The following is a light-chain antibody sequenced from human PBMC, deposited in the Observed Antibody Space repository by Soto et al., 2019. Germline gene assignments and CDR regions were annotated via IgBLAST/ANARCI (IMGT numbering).Light chain of an antibody. CDR3: EQRSNWPPALT. J-gene: IGKJ4*01. CDR2: DAS. Sequence: VLTQSPANLSLSPGERATLSCRASQSVGTFLAWYQHKPGQAPRLLIYDASNRATGVPARFSGSGSGTDFTLTISSLEPEDFAVYYCEQRSNWPPALTFGGGTKV. CDR1: QSVGTF. V-gene: IGKV3-11*01.